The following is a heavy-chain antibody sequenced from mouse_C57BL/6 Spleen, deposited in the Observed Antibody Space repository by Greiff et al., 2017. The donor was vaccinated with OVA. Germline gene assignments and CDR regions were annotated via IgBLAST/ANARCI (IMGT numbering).Heavy chain of an antibody. Sequence: QVQLQQPGAELVMPGASVKLSCKASGYTFTSYWMHWVKQRPGQGLEWIGEIDPSDSYPNYNQKFKGKSTLTVDKSSSTAYMQLSSLTSADSAVYYCARRVLCDAMDYWGQGTSVTVSS. CDR1: GYTFTSYW. CDR2: IDPSDSYP. CDR3: ARRVLCDAMDY. J-gene: IGHJ4*01. V-gene: IGHV1-69*01. D-gene: IGHD5-1*01.